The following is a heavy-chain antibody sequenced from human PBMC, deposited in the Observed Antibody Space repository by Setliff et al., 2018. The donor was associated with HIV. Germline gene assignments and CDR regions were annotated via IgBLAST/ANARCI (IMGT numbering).Heavy chain of an antibody. V-gene: IGHV4-39*07. J-gene: IGHJ4*02. CDR1: GDSFKSSRYY. D-gene: IGHD2-2*01. CDR2: IHYGGYF. CDR3: ARFPSSTSFYYFDY. Sequence: SETLSLTCTVSGDSFKSSRYYWGWIRQPPGKGLEWIGNIHYGGYFWYSPSPKSRVTISVDTSKNQFSLKLYSVTAADTAVYYCARFPSSTSFYYFDYWGQGTLVTVSS.